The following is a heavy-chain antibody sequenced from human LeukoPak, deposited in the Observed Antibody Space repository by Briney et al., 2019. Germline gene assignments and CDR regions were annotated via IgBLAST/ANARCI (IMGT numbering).Heavy chain of an antibody. CDR2: ISSSSSTI. J-gene: IGHJ3*02. V-gene: IGHV3-48*01. CDR1: RFPFSSYA. CDR3: AETIAAATHDAFDI. D-gene: IGHD6-13*01. Sequence: PGGSLRLSCAASRFPFSSYAMNWVRQAPGKGLEWLSYISSSSSTIYYADSVKGRFTISRDNSKNTLYLQMNSLRAEDTAVYYCAETIAAATHDAFDIWGQGTMVTVSS.